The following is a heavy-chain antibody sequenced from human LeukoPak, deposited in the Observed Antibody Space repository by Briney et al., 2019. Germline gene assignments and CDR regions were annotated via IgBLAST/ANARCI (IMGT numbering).Heavy chain of an antibody. CDR3: ARRIAAAGVGIVY. Sequence: GGSLRLSCAASGFTFSSYAMSWVRQAPGKGLEWVSAISGSGGSTYYADSVKGRFTISRDNSKNTLYLQMNSLRAEDTAVYYCARRIAAAGVGIVYWGQGTLVTVSS. J-gene: IGHJ4*02. CDR1: GFTFSSYA. D-gene: IGHD6-13*01. CDR2: ISGSGGST. V-gene: IGHV3-23*01.